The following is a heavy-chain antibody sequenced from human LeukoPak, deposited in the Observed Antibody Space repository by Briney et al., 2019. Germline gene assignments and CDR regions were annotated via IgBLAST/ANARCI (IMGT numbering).Heavy chain of an antibody. CDR1: GFTFSNYE. CDR3: ARGRLLRLTYFFDS. CDR2: ISRGGDTI. J-gene: IGHJ4*02. Sequence: GGSLRLSCATSGFTFSNYEMHWVRQAPGEGLEWLSYISRGGDTIYYADSVKGRFTISSDSANNSLYLQMNNLRAQDTAVYYYARGRLLRLTYFFDSWGRGTLVTVSS. V-gene: IGHV3-48*03. D-gene: IGHD1-26*01.